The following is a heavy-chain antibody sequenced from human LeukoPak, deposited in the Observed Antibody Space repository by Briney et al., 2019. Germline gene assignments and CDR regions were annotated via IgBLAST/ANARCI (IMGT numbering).Heavy chain of an antibody. CDR3: AGVKVAGTRSFDY. CDR1: GFTFSAYW. Sequence: PGGSLRLSCAASGFTFSAYWMHWVRQAPGKGLVWVGRINDVGSDSTCVDSVKGRFTISRDNAKNTLYLQMNNLRAEDTAVYYCAGVKVAGTRSFDYWGQGTLATVSS. J-gene: IGHJ4*02. V-gene: IGHV3-74*01. D-gene: IGHD6-19*01. CDR2: INDVGSDS.